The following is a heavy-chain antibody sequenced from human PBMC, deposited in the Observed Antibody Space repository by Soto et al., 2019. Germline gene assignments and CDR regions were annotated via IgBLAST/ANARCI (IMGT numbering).Heavy chain of an antibody. J-gene: IGHJ5*02. CDR1: GGSISGYY. V-gene: IGHV4-59*01. D-gene: IGHD3-22*01. CDR3: ARTRFTMTEWFDP. CDR2: IYYSGIT. Sequence: SETLSLSCTVSGGSISGYYWSWIRQPPGKGLEWIGYIYYSGITNYNPSLKSRVTISVETSKNQFSLKLSSVTAADTAVYYCARTRFTMTEWFDPWGQGTLVTVSS.